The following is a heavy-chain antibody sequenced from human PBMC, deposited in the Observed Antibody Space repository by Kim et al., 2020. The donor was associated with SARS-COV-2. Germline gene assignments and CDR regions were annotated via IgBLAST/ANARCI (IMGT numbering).Heavy chain of an antibody. CDR1: GGSLTSGGYY. D-gene: IGHD2-2*01. V-gene: IGHV4-31*03. CDR2: VYYTGTT. CDR3: ARVGSSTTKWLDP. J-gene: IGHJ5*02. Sequence: SETLSLTCSVSGGSLTSGGYYWSWIRQHPGKGLEWIGYVYYTGTTYYNPSLKSRVTISADTSKNQFSLKLNSVTAADSAVYYCARVGSSTTKWLDPWGQG.